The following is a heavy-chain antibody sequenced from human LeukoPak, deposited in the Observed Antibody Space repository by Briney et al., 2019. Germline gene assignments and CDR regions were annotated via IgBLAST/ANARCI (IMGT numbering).Heavy chain of an antibody. D-gene: IGHD6-13*01. CDR3: ARDVVAAAGTWDY. J-gene: IGHJ4*02. Sequence: PSETLSLTCPVSGGSISRYYWSWIRQPPGKGMEWIGYIYYSGSTNYNPSLKSRVTISVDTSKNQFSLKLSSVTAADTAVYYCARDVVAAAGTWDYWGQGTLVTVSS. CDR2: IYYSGST. V-gene: IGHV4-59*01. CDR1: GGSISRYY.